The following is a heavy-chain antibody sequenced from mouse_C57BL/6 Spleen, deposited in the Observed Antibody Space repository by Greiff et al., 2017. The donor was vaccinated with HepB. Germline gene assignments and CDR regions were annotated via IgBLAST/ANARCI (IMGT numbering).Heavy chain of an antibody. CDR1: SYTFTSYW. CDR3: AKMALSYDGYSFAY. Sequence: QVHVKQPGAELVKPGASVKLSCKASSYTFTSYWMHWVKQRPGQGLEWIGMIHPNSGSTNYNEKFKSKATLTVDKSSSTAYMQLSSLTSEDSAVYYCAKMALSYDGYSFAYWGQGTLVTVSA. CDR2: IHPNSGST. J-gene: IGHJ3*01. D-gene: IGHD2-3*01. V-gene: IGHV1-64*01.